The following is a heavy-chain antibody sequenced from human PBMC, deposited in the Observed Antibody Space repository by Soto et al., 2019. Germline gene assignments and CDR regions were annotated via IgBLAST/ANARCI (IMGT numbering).Heavy chain of an antibody. CDR2: ISGSGGST. J-gene: IGHJ4*02. V-gene: IGHV3-23*01. CDR1: GFTFSSYS. CDR3: AKDHMTTFPTVVFDY. Sequence: GGSMRLSCAASGFTFSSYSMSRVRQNPGKGLEWVSAISGSGGSTYYADSVKGRFTISRDNSKNTLYLQMNSLRAEDTAVYYCAKDHMTTFPTVVFDYWGQGTLVTVSS. D-gene: IGHD3-16*01.